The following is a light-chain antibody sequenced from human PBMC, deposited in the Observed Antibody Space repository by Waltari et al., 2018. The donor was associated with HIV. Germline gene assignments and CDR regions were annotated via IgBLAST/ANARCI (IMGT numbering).Light chain of an antibody. J-gene: IGKJ1*01. CDR1: QGVSSSY. V-gene: IGKV3-20*01. Sequence: EIVLTQSPGTLSLSPGERATLPCRASQGVSSSYLAWYQQKPGQAPRLLIYGASTRATGIPDRFSGSGSGTDFTLTIRRLEREDFAVYYCQYYGSSPMWTFGQGTKVEIK. CDR2: GAS. CDR3: QYYGSSPMWT.